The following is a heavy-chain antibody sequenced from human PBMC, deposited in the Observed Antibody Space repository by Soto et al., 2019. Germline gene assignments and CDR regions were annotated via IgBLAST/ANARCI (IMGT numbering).Heavy chain of an antibody. D-gene: IGHD6-13*01. CDR2: IYYGGST. V-gene: IGHV4-59*01. CDR3: ARGLGSWYDY. J-gene: IGHJ4*02. Sequence: PSLTLSLTCTVSGGSISSYYWSWIRQARGKGLECMGYIYYGGSTNNNPSLKRRVTISVDTSKNQYSVMLSSVTAADTAVYCCARGLGSWYDYWGQGTLVTVSS. CDR1: GGSISSYY.